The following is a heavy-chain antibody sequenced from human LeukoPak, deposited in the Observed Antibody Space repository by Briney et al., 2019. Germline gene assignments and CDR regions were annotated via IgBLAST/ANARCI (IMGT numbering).Heavy chain of an antibody. J-gene: IGHJ4*02. CDR3: AKDQGSSGWSFDY. V-gene: IGHV3-23*01. Sequence: GGSLRLSCAASGFTFSSYAMSWVPQAPGKGLEWVSAISGSGGSTYYADSVKGRFTISRDNSKNTLYLQMNSLRAEDTAVYYCAKDQGSSGWSFDYWGQGTLVTVSS. CDR1: GFTFSSYA. D-gene: IGHD6-19*01. CDR2: ISGSGGST.